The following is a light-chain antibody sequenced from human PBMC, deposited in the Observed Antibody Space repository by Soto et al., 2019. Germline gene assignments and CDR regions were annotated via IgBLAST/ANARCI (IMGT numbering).Light chain of an antibody. CDR2: GAS. J-gene: IGKJ5*01. V-gene: IGKV3D-15*01. Sequence: EIVMTQSPATLSVSPGDRATLSCRASQSVSDNLAWYQQKPGQAPSLLIYGASIRATGTPARFSGVGSGTESTLTISSLQPEDFATYYCQQSYSTPITFGQGTRLEIK. CDR3: QQSYSTPIT. CDR1: QSVSDN.